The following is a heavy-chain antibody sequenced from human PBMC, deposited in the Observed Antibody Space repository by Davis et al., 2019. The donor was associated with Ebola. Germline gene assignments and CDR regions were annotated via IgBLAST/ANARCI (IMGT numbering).Heavy chain of an antibody. Sequence: GESLKISCAVSGFTFSDFYMVWVRQAPGKGLEWISFITKNGRNKSYADSVKGRFTISRDNANNSLSLHLNALRAEDSAIYYCARGDYGDTFYDYGLDVRGKGTSVTVSS. CDR2: ITKNGRNK. CDR3: ARGDYGDTFYDYGLDV. V-gene: IGHV3-11*01. CDR1: GFTFSDFY. D-gene: IGHD4-17*01. J-gene: IGHJ6*04.